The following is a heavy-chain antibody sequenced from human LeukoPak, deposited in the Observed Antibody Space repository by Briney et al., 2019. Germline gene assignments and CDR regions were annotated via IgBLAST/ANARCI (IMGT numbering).Heavy chain of an antibody. CDR1: GFAFRSYG. Sequence: QPGRSLRLSCAASGFAFRSYGIHWVRQAPGKGLEWVALISYDGSDKFYADSVKGRFTVYRDNSKNTLYLQMNSLRAEDTAVYYCARASSSGWYSYYGMDVWGQGTTVTVSS. V-gene: IGHV3-30*03. CDR2: ISYDGSDK. CDR3: ARASSSGWYSYYGMDV. D-gene: IGHD6-19*01. J-gene: IGHJ6*02.